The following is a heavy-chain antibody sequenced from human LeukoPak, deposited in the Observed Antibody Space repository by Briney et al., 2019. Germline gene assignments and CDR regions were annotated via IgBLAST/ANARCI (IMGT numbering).Heavy chain of an antibody. V-gene: IGHV3-21*01. D-gene: IGHD3-22*01. Sequence: GGSLRLSCAASGFTFSSYSMNWVRQAPGKGLEWVSSISSSSSYIYYADSVKGRFTISRDNAKNSLYLQMNSLRAEDTAVYYCARDHDSSGYFTHNFDYWGQGTLVTVPS. CDR1: GFTFSSYS. J-gene: IGHJ4*02. CDR2: ISSSSSYI. CDR3: ARDHDSSGYFTHNFDY.